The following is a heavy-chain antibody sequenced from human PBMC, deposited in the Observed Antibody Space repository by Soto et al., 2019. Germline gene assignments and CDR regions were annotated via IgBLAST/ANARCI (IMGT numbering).Heavy chain of an antibody. CDR2: ISSTGRTI. Sequence: GGSLRLSCAASGFTFSDYYMNWIRQAPGKGLEWVSYISSTGRTIYYADSVKGRFTISRDNAKNSLYLQMNSLRAEDTAVYYCARDYYDTRGYYYYFDYWGQGTLVTVSS. V-gene: IGHV3-11*01. CDR3: ARDYYDTRGYYYYFDY. CDR1: GFTFSDYY. J-gene: IGHJ4*02. D-gene: IGHD3-22*01.